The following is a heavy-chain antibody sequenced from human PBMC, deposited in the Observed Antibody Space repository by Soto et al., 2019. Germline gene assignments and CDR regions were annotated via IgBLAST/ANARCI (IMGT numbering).Heavy chain of an antibody. CDR3: ARSNPVAKNFDY. D-gene: IGHD6-19*01. V-gene: IGHV4-39*01. CDR2: IYYSGST. J-gene: IGHJ4*02. CDR1: GGSISSSSYY. Sequence: SETLSLTCTVSGGSISSSSYYWGWIRQPPGKGLEWIGSIYYSGSTYYNPSLKSRVTISVDTSKNQFSLKLSSVTAADTAVYYCARSNPVAKNFDYWGQGTLVTVSS.